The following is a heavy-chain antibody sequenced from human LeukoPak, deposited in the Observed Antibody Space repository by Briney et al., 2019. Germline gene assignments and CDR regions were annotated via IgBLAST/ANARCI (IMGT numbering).Heavy chain of an antibody. CDR1: GGSISSYY. D-gene: IGHD2-15*01. V-gene: IGHV4-4*07. J-gene: IGHJ5*02. Sequence: PSETLSLTCTVSGGSISSYYWSWIRQPAGKGLEWIGRMYTSGSTNYNPSLKSRVTMSVDTSKNQFSLKLSSVTAADTAVYYCARDRLGYCSGGSCRNWFDPWGQGTLVTVSS. CDR3: ARDRLGYCSGGSCRNWFDP. CDR2: MYTSGST.